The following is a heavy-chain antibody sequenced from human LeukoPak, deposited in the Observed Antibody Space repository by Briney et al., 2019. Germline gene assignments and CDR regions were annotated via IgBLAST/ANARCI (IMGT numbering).Heavy chain of an antibody. D-gene: IGHD1-26*01. CDR3: ARVGWELPKGTGREYNWFDP. V-gene: IGHV4-4*07. CDR1: GGSISSYY. Sequence: SETLSLTCTVSGGSISSYYWSWIRQPAGKGLEWIGRIYTSGSTNYNPSLKSRVTMSVDTSKNQFSLKLSSVTAADTAVYYCARVGWELPKGTGREYNWFDPWGQGTLVTVSS. CDR2: IYTSGST. J-gene: IGHJ5*02.